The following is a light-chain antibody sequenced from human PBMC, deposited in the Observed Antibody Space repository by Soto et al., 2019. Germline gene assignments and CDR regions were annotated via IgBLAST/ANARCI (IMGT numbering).Light chain of an antibody. CDR1: QDVRNR. Sequence: AIQVTQSPTSLSASVGDRVTITCRTSQDVRNRVGWYQQKPGKAPKLLIYGASSLQGGVSSRFSGSGFGTDFTLTISSLQPEDSATYYCLQDYTYFWMFGQGTKVDIK. CDR3: LQDYTYFWM. J-gene: IGKJ1*01. CDR2: GAS. V-gene: IGKV1-6*01.